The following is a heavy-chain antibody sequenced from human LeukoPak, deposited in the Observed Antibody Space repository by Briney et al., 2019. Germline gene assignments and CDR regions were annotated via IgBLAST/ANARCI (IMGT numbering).Heavy chain of an antibody. CDR3: ARGGGAGGYSSGWYLIRYYYYYMDV. CDR2: MNPNSGNT. CDR1: GYTFTSYD. Sequence: ASVKVSCKASGYTFTSYDINWVRQATGQGLEWMGWMNPNSGNTGYAQKFQGRVTMTRNTSISTAYMELSSLRSEDTAVYYCARGGGAGGYSSGWYLIRYYYYYMDVWGKGTTVTISS. D-gene: IGHD6-19*01. J-gene: IGHJ6*03. V-gene: IGHV1-8*01.